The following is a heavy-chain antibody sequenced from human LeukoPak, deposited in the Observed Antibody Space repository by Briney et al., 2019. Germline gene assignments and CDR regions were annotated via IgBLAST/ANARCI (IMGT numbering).Heavy chain of an antibody. V-gene: IGHV1-18*01. CDR2: ISAYNGNT. J-gene: IGHJ4*02. D-gene: IGHD6-19*01. Sequence: WISAYNGNTNYAQKLQGRVTMTTDTSTSTAYMVLRSLRSDDTAVYYCARGPGSGWYSEFDYWGQGTLVTVSS. CDR3: ARGPGSGWYSEFDY.